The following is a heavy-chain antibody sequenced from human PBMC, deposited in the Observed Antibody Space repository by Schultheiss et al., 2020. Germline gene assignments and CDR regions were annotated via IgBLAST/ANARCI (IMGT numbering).Heavy chain of an antibody. V-gene: IGHV4-4*07. CDR2: IYTSGST. J-gene: IGHJ6*02. Sequence: SETLSLTCTVSGGSISSYYWSWIRQPAGKGLGWIGRIYTSGSTNYNPSLKSRVTMSVDTSKNQFSLKLSSVTAADTAVYYCARDTVPNYYYGMDVWGQGSTVTVS. D-gene: IGHD4-17*01. CDR3: ARDTVPNYYYGMDV. CDR1: GGSISSYY.